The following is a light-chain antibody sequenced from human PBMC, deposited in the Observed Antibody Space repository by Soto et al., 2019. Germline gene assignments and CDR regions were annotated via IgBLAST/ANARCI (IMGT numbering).Light chain of an antibody. CDR3: SSYGSTSTRYV. CDR2: EVS. CDR1: SSDVGGYHY. Sequence: ALTQPASVSGSPGQSITISCTGTSSDVGGYHYVSWYQQHPGKAPKLMIYEVSNRPSGVSNRFSGSKSGNTASLTISGLQAEDEADYFCSSYGSTSTRYVFGTGTKVTVL. J-gene: IGLJ1*01. V-gene: IGLV2-14*01.